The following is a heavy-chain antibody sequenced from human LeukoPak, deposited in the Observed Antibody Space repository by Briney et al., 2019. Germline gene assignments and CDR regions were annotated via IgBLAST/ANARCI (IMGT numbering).Heavy chain of an antibody. CDR2: IYPGGSDK. CDR3: ARELVVGPAEYFHH. V-gene: IGHV3-7*01. CDR1: GFTFSSSW. D-gene: IGHD2-8*02. J-gene: IGHJ1*01. Sequence: PGGSLRLSCGASGFTFSSSWMSWVRQAPGKGLEWVANIYPGGSDKYYVDSVKGRFTISRDNAKNSVYLQMNNLRAEDTAVYYCARELVVGPAEYFHHWGQGTLVTVSS.